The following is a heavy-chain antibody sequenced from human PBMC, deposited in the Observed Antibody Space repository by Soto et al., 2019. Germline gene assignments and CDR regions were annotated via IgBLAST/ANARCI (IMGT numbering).Heavy chain of an antibody. CDR2: VYNSGST. D-gene: IGHD6-13*01. CDR3: ARYRREAVAGYTLDN. CDR1: GGSISSNY. J-gene: IGHJ4*02. Sequence: KPSETLSLTCTVSGGSISSNYCTWIQQPPGKGLEWIGYVYNSGSTNYNPSLKSRVTISEDTSKSQFSLKVNSMTAADTAVYYCARYRREAVAGYTLDNWGQGILVTVSS. V-gene: IGHV4-59*01.